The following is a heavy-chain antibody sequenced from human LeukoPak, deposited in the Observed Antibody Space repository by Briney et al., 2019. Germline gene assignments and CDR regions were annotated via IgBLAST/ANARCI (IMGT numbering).Heavy chain of an antibody. V-gene: IGHV6-1*01. CDR1: GDSVSSNSAA. Sequence: SQTLSLTCAISGDSVSSNSAAWNWIRQSPSRGLERLGGTYYRSKWYNDYAVSVKSRITINPDTSKNQFSLQLNSVTPEDTAVYYCARELLWFGELWGDYYYYGMDVWGKGTTVTVSS. J-gene: IGHJ6*04. CDR2: TYYRSKWYN. CDR3: ARELLWFGELWGDYYYYGMDV. D-gene: IGHD3-10*01.